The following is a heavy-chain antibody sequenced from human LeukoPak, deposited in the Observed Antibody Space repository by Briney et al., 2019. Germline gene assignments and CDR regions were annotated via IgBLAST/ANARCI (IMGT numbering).Heavy chain of an antibody. CDR1: GLSVSSNF. V-gene: IGHV3-53*01. Sequence: GGSLRLSCAATGLSVSSNFMSWVRQAPGKGLEWVSVIYGGGSTYYADSVKGRFTISRDNSKNTLYLQVNSLRADDTAVYYCAKDDPNDYKPWIYWGQGTLVIVSS. CDR2: IYGGGST. D-gene: IGHD4-11*01. J-gene: IGHJ4*02. CDR3: AKDDPNDYKPWIY.